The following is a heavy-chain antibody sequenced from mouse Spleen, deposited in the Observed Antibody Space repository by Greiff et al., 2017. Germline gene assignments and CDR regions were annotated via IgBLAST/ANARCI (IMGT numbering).Heavy chain of an antibody. CDR1: GYTFTSYG. D-gene: IGHD1-1*01. CDR2: IYPRSGNT. J-gene: IGHJ2*01. V-gene: IGHV1-81*01. CDR3: AVTTVVEYYFDY. Sequence: QVQLKESGAELARPGASVKLSCKASGYTFTSYGISWVKQRTGQGLEWIGEIYPRSGNTYYNEKFKGKATLTADKSSSTAYMELRSLTSEDSAVYFCAVTTVVEYYFDYWGQGTTLTVSS.